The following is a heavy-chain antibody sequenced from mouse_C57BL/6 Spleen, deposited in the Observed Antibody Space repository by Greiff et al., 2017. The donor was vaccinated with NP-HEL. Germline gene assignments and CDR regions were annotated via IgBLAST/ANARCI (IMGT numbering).Heavy chain of an antibody. CDR1: GYTFTSYW. CDR3: ARGDDYYGSFYAMDY. CDR2: IYPGSGST. V-gene: IGHV1-55*01. Sequence: VQLQQSGAELVKPGASVKMSCKASGYTFTSYWITWVKQRPGQGLEWIGDIYPGSGSTNYNEKFKSKATLTVDPSSSTAYMQLSSLTSEDSAVYYCARGDDYYGSFYAMDYWGQGTSVTVSS. J-gene: IGHJ4*01. D-gene: IGHD1-1*01.